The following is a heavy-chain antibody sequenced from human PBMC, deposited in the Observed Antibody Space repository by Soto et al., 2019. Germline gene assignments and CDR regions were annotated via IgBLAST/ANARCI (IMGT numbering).Heavy chain of an antibody. Sequence: QITLKESGPTLVKPTQPLTLTCTFSGISLTTSGVGVGWIRQSPGKALEWLALIYWNDDKRYSPSLKSRLTITKDTSKNQVVLTMTNMDPVDTATYSCAHRRGYSDYDSWAPHFDYWGQGTLVTVSS. CDR3: AHRRGYSDYDSWAPHFDY. J-gene: IGHJ4*02. V-gene: IGHV2-5*01. CDR1: GISLTTSGVG. D-gene: IGHD5-12*01. CDR2: IYWNDDK.